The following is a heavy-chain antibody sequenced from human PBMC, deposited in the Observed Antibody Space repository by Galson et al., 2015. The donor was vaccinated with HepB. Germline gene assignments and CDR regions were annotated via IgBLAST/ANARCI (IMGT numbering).Heavy chain of an antibody. J-gene: IGHJ6*02. CDR2: TYYRSKWYN. V-gene: IGHV6-1*01. CDR3: AREEHMWGSSSWYYGMDV. CDR1: GDSVSSHSAA. Sequence: CAISGDSVSSHSAAWNWIRQSPSRGLEWLGRTYYRSKWYNDYAVSVKSRITINPDTSKNQFSLQLNSVTPEDRAVYYCAREEHMWGSSSWYYGMDVWGQGTTVTVSS. D-gene: IGHD6-13*01.